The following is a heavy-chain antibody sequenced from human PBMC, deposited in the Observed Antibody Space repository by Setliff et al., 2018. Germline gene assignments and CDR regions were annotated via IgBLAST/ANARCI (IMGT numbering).Heavy chain of an antibody. D-gene: IGHD3-22*01. CDR1: GYIFTSYG. V-gene: IGHV1-18*01. CDR2: ISTYNGKT. Sequence: ASVKVSCKASGYIFTSYGFSWVRQAPGQGLGWMGWISTYNGKTNYAQKFQGRVTMTTDTSTSTAYMELRSLRSNDTAVYYCERDLDYQYYYDSSGRDAFDIWGQGTMVTVSS. CDR3: ERDLDYQYYYDSSGRDAFDI. J-gene: IGHJ3*02.